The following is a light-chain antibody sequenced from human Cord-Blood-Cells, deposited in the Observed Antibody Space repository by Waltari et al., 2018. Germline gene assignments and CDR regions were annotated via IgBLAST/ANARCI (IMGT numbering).Light chain of an antibody. Sequence: QSALTLPASVSGSPAQSITLSCTAPSSAAVRYNYFSWYQQHPGKAPKLMIYEVSNRPSGVSNRFSGSKSGNTASLTISGLQAEDEADYYCSSYTSSSTLVFGGGTKLTVL. CDR1: SSAAVRYNY. CDR3: SSYTSSSTLV. J-gene: IGLJ2*01. V-gene: IGLV2-14*01. CDR2: EVS.